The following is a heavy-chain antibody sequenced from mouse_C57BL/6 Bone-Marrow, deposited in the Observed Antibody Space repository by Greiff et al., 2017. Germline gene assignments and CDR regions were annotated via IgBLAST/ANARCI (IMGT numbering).Heavy chain of an antibody. D-gene: IGHD6-1*01. Sequence: QVHVKQPGAELVRPGSSVKLSCKASGYTFTSYWMHWVKQRPIQGLEWIGNIDPSDSETHYNQKFKDKATLTVDKSSSTAYMQLSSLTSEDSAVYYCARLEATRDFDYWGQGTTLTVSS. CDR1: GYTFTSYW. V-gene: IGHV1-52*01. CDR3: ARLEATRDFDY. CDR2: IDPSDSET. J-gene: IGHJ2*01.